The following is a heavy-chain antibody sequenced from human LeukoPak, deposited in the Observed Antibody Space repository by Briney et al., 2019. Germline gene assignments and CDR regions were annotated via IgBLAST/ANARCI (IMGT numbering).Heavy chain of an antibody. CDR2: ISSDGSAT. Sequence: GGSLRPSCATSGFTFSTSWMHWVRQAPGKGLVWVSLISSDGSATTYADSVKGRFTISRDNVKNTLYLQMNSLRVEDTALYYCAGVRSSSWYDYWGQGALVTVSS. J-gene: IGHJ4*02. CDR3: AGVRSSSWYDY. V-gene: IGHV3-74*01. CDR1: GFTFSTSW. D-gene: IGHD6-13*01.